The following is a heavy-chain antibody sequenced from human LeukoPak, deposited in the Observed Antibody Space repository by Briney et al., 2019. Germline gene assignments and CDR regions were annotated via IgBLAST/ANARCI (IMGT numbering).Heavy chain of an antibody. CDR3: ARDSPSATTFDY. Sequence: GALVTVSCTASGYTFTSYGISWVRQAPGQGLEWMGWISAYNGNTNYAQKLQGRVTMTTDTSTSTAYMELRSLRSDDTAVYYCARDSPSATTFDYWGQGTLVTVSS. J-gene: IGHJ4*02. CDR2: ISAYNGNT. CDR1: GYTFTSYG. V-gene: IGHV1-18*01. D-gene: IGHD1-26*01.